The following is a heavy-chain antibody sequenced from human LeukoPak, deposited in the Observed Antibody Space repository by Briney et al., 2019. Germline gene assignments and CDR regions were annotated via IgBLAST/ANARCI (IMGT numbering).Heavy chain of an antibody. V-gene: IGHV3-23*01. CDR3: VARGGWARFDY. J-gene: IGHJ4*02. Sequence: GGSLRLSCAASGFTFSSYAMSWVRQAPGKGLEWVSAISGSGGSTYYADSVKGRFTISRDNSKNTLYLQMNSLRGEDTAVYYCVARGGWARFDYWGQGTLVTVSS. CDR2: ISGSGGST. D-gene: IGHD6-19*01. CDR1: GFTFSSYA.